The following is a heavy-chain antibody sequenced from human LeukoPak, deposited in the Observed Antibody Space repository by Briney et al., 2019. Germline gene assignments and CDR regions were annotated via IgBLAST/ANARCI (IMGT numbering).Heavy chain of an antibody. Sequence: ASVKVSCKASGGTFSSNTISWVRQAPGQGLGCMGGIIPIFGTANYAQKFQGRVTITADESTSTAYMELSSLRYEDTAVYYCARVWCSGGSCYSSRGAFDIWGQGTMVTVSS. D-gene: IGHD2-15*01. V-gene: IGHV1-69*13. CDR1: GGTFSSNT. CDR3: ARVWCSGGSCYSSRGAFDI. CDR2: IIPIFGTA. J-gene: IGHJ3*02.